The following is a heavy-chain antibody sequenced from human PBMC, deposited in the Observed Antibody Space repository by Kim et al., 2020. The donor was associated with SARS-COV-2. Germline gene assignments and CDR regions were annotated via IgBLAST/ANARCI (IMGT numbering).Heavy chain of an antibody. D-gene: IGHD4-4*01. V-gene: IGHV1-3*01. CDR2: T. J-gene: IGHJ4*02. CDR3: VRDMNPTVYDY. Sequence: TKYSKKFQGRTTISRDTSANTAYMELRSLTTKDTAFYYCVRDMNPTVYDYWGQGTLVTVSS.